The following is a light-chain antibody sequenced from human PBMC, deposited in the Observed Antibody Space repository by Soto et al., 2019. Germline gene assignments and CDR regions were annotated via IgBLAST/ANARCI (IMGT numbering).Light chain of an antibody. J-gene: IGKJ5*01. CDR1: QSVSTY. CDR3: QQRSNWIT. V-gene: IGKV3-11*01. Sequence: PGERATLSCWASQSVSTYLAWYQQKPGQAPRLLIYDASSRATGIPARFSGSGSGTDFTLTISSVEPEDFAVYYCQQRSNWITFGQGTRLEI. CDR2: DAS.